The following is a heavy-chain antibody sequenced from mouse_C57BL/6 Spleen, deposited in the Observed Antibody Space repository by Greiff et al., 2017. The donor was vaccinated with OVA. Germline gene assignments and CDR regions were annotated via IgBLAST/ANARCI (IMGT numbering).Heavy chain of an antibody. D-gene: IGHD2-5*01. J-gene: IGHJ3*01. V-gene: IGHV1-82*01. CDR3: ARDPAYYSNSWFAY. CDR2: IYPGDGGT. Sequence: VQLQQSGPELVKPGASVKISCKASGYAFSSSWMNWVKQRPGKGLEWIGRIYPGDGGTNYNGKFKGKATLTADKSSSTAYMQLSSLTSEDSAVYFCARDPAYYSNSWFAYWGQGTLVTVSA. CDR1: GYAFSSSW.